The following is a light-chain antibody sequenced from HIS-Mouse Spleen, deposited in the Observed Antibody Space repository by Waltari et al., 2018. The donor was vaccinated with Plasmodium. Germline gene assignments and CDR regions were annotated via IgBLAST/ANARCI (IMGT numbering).Light chain of an antibody. CDR3: YSTDSSGKRV. J-gene: IGLJ3*02. Sequence: SYELTQPPSVSVSPGQTARITCPGDALPKKYAYWYQQKSGQAPGLVIYEDSKRPSGIPERFYGSSSGTMATLTISGAQVEDEADYYCYSTDSSGKRVFGGGTKLTVL. CDR1: ALPKKY. CDR2: EDS. V-gene: IGLV3-10*01.